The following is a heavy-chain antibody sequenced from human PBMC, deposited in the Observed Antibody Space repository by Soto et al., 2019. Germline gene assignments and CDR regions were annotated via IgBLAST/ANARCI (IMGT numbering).Heavy chain of an antibody. D-gene: IGHD5-12*01. Sequence: PSETLSLTCTVSGGSISSGDYYWSWIRQPPGKGLERIGYIYYSGSTYYNPSLKSRVTISVDTSKNQFSLKLSSVTAADTAVYYCARVSSAAYWLRLPYYYGMDVWGQGTTVTVSS. V-gene: IGHV4-30-4*01. CDR3: ARVSSAAYWLRLPYYYGMDV. CDR2: IYYSGST. J-gene: IGHJ6*02. CDR1: GGSISSGDYY.